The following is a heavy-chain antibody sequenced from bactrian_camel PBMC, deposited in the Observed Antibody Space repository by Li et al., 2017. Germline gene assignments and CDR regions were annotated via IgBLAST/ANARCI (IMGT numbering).Heavy chain of an antibody. CDR2: IHSGRGTT. V-gene: IGHV3S25*01. D-gene: IGHD4*01. J-gene: IGHJ4*01. CDR3: AAECPPQFDDFRSPQH. CDR1: GFTFSSTW. Sequence: QLVESGGGLVQPGGSLRLSCAASGFTFSSTWMHWVRQAPGKGLEWVSAIHSGRGTTYYADSVKGRFTVSRHNANRTLYLQMNSLRPEDTAVYYCAAECPPQFDDFRSPQHWGQGTQVTVS.